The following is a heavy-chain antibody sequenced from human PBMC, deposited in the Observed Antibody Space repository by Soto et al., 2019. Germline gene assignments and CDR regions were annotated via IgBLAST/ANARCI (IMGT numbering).Heavy chain of an antibody. J-gene: IGHJ6*02. Sequence: AETLSLTCTCSVGSIISYYWSWIRQPPGKGLEWIGYIYYSGTTNYKPSLKSRVTISVDTSKNQFSLKLSSVTAADTAVYYCARDGGRYYAMDVWGQGTTVTVSS. D-gene: IGHD3-16*01. CDR1: VGSIISYY. CDR3: ARDGGRYYAMDV. V-gene: IGHV4-59*01. CDR2: IYYSGTT.